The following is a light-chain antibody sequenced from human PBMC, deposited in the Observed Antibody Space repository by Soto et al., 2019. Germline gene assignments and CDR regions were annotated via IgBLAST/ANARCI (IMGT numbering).Light chain of an antibody. CDR3: QQYGSSGT. Sequence: ETVLPQSPGTLSLSPGERPTLSCRARQTVSNNYLAWYQQKPGQAPRLLIEGASNRATGIPDRFSGSGSGTDFTLTISRLEPEDFAVYYCQQYGSSGTFGQGTTGDIK. CDR1: QTVSNNY. J-gene: IGKJ1*01. CDR2: GAS. V-gene: IGKV3-20*01.